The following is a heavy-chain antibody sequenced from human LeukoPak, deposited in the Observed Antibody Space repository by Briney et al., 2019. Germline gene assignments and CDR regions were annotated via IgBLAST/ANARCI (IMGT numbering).Heavy chain of an antibody. CDR2: ISYAGSNK. V-gene: IGHV3-30*04. CDR1: RFTFSSYA. D-gene: IGHD1-26*01. Sequence: PGGSLRLSCAASRFTFSSYAMHWVRQAPGKGLGWVAVISYAGSNKYYADSVKGRFTISRDNSKNTLYLQMNSLRGEDTAVYYCAKDSLRERIVGSTTRGVNDYWGQGTLVTVSS. CDR3: AKDSLRERIVGSTTRGVNDY. J-gene: IGHJ4*02.